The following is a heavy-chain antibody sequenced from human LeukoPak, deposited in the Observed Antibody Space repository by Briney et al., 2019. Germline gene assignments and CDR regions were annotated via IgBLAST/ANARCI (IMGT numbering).Heavy chain of an antibody. J-gene: IGHJ5*02. D-gene: IGHD3-22*01. CDR3: ARERGDYYDSSGYPNWFDP. CDR1: GGSISSGGYY. V-gene: IGHV4-31*03. CDR2: IYYSGST. Sequence: SRTLSLTCTVSGGSISSGGYYWSWIRQHPGKGLEWIGYIYYSGSTYYNPSLKSRVTISVDTSKNQFSLKLSSVTAADTAVYYCARERGDYYDSSGYPNWFDPWGQGTLVTVSS.